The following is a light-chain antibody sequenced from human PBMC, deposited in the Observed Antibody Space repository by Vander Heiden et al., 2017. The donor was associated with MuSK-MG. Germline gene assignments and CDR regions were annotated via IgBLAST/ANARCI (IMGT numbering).Light chain of an antibody. V-gene: IGKV3-20*01. Sequence: VLTQSPTPLPLSPGERATLSCSANQIVTSDFLAWYLQKGGQAPRLLISLVATSAKGSPERYSASRPGTDFTLTTSGPEPEDFALYYWQHDASAITFGGGTKVEIK. CDR1: QIVTSDF. J-gene: IGKJ4*01. CDR2: LVA. CDR3: QHDASAIT.